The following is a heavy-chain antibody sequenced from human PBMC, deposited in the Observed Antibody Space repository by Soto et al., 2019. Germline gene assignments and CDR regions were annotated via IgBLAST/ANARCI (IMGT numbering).Heavy chain of an antibody. Sequence: SVKVSCKASGGTFSSYAISWARQAPGQGLEWMGGIIPIFGTANYAQKFQGRVTITADESTSTAYMELSSLRSEDTAVYYCARDPTNYYDPGQDAFDIWGQGTMVTVSS. D-gene: IGHD3-22*01. CDR2: IIPIFGTA. CDR3: ARDPTNYYDPGQDAFDI. CDR1: GGTFSSYA. V-gene: IGHV1-69*13. J-gene: IGHJ3*02.